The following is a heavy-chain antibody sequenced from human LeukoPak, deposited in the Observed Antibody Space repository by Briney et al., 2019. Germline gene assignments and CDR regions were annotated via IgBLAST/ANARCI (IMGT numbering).Heavy chain of an antibody. D-gene: IGHD3-22*01. CDR3: ARDLDYYDSSGPY. Sequence: GGSLRLSCAASGFTFCSYSMNWVRQAPGKGLEWVSSISSSSSYIYYADSVKGRFTISRDNAKNSLYLQMNSLRAEDTAVYYCARDLDYYDSSGPYWGQGTLVTVSS. CDR1: GFTFCSYS. J-gene: IGHJ4*02. V-gene: IGHV3-21*01. CDR2: ISSSSSYI.